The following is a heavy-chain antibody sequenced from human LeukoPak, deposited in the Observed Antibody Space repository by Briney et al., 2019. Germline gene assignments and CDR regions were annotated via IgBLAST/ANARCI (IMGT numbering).Heavy chain of an antibody. D-gene: IGHD3-10*01. CDR3: ARDVSGPEY. CDR1: GFTFSNAW. CDR2: IKQDGSEK. V-gene: IGHV3-7*01. Sequence: PGGSLRLSCAASGFTFSNAWMSWVRQAPGKGLEWVANIKQDGSEKYYVDSVKGRFTISRDNAKNSLSLQMNSLRGEDTAVYYCARDVSGPEYWGQGTLVTVSS. J-gene: IGHJ4*02.